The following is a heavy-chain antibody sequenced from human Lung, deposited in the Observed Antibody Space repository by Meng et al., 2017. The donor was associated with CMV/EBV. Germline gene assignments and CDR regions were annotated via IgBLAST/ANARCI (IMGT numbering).Heavy chain of an antibody. D-gene: IGHD3-10*01. CDR2: ISGSGGST. CDR1: GFTFSSYA. Sequence: GGSXRLXCAASGFTFSSYAMSWVRQAPGKGLEWVSAISGSGGSTYYADSVKGRFTISRDNSKNTLYLQMNSLRAEDTAVYYCAKGIKKGSGSYYPYGMDVGXQGNXVTVSS. CDR3: AKGIKKGSGSYYPYGMDV. J-gene: IGHJ6*02. V-gene: IGHV3-23*01.